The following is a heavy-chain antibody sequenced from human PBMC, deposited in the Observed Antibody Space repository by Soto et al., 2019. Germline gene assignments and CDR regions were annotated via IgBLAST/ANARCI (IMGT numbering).Heavy chain of an antibody. V-gene: IGHV3-7*01. D-gene: IGHD1-26*01. J-gene: IGHJ4*03. CDR1: GFTFVSYW. CDR3: ARGRYYSDL. Sequence: QLVESGGGLVRPGGSLRLSCAASGFTFVSYWMSWVRQAPGKGLEWVARIKQDGTEKDYVDSVKGRFTLSRDNTKTSVFLQMNRLRDEDTAVYYCARGRYYSDLWGLGNLLTVS. CDR2: IKQDGTEK.